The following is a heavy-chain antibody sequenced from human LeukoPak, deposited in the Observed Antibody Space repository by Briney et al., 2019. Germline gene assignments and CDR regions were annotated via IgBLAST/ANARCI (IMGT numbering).Heavy chain of an antibody. Sequence: ASVKVSCKASGYTFTNYYMHWVRQAPGQGLELLGIINPSGSNSTYAQKFQGRVTMTRDTSTSTVYMELSSLRFEDTAVYYCARSGSSTSCPRDYWGQGTLVTVAS. J-gene: IGHJ4*02. D-gene: IGHD2-2*01. CDR2: INPSGSNS. CDR1: GYTFTNYY. CDR3: ARSGSSTSCPRDY. V-gene: IGHV1-46*01.